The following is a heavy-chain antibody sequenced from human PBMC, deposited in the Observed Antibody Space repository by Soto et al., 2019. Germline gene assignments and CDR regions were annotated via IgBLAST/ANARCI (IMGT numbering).Heavy chain of an antibody. V-gene: IGHV3-23*01. CDR1: GFTFSNYS. J-gene: IGHJ4*02. CDR2: ISGSGGTT. CDR3: AKDLETSYGSRIVFDC. Sequence: VGSLRLSCAASGFTFSNYSMSWVRQAPGKGLEWVSAISGSGGTTYYADSVKGRFTISRDNSKNTLYLQMNSPRAEDTAVYYCAKDLETSYGSRIVFDCWGQGTLVTVSS. D-gene: IGHD3-10*01.